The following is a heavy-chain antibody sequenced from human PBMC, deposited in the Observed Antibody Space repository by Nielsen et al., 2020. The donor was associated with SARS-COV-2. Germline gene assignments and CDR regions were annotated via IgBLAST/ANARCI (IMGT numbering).Heavy chain of an antibody. CDR1: GGSISNYY. CDR3: ARIGKSEGIDY. D-gene: IGHD6-13*01. V-gene: IGHV4-59*01. J-gene: IGHJ4*02. CDR2: IYYSGTT. Sequence: SETLSLTCTVSGGSISNYYWSWIRRPPGKGLEWIGYIYYSGTTNYNPSLKSRVTISVDTSKNQFSLKLSSVTAADTAVYYCARIGKSEGIDYWGQGTLVTVSS.